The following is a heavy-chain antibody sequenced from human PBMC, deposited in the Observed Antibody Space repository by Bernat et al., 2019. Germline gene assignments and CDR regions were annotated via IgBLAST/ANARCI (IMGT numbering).Heavy chain of an antibody. D-gene: IGHD3-9*01. CDR1: GGSISSYY. CDR2: IYYSGST. J-gene: IGHJ4*02. V-gene: IGHV4-59*01. CDR3: ARETYDSTYYFDY. Sequence: QVQLQESGPGLVKPSETLSLTCTVSGGSISSYYWSWIRQPPGKGLEWIGYIYYSGSTNYNPSLKSRVTISVDTSKNQFSLKLSSVTAADTAVYYCARETYDSTYYFDYWGQGTLVTVSS.